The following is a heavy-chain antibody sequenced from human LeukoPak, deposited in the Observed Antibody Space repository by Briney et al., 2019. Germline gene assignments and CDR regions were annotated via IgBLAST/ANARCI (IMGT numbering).Heavy chain of an antibody. D-gene: IGHD6-19*01. Sequence: GGSLRLSCAASGFTFRSYGMHWVRQAPGKGLEWVAVISYDGSTKYYADSVKGRFTISRDNSKNTLYLQMNSLRPEDTAVYYCAKPRIPEAGTDLDFWGQGTLVTVSS. CDR1: GFTFRSYG. CDR3: AKPRIPEAGTDLDF. CDR2: ISYDGSTK. V-gene: IGHV3-30*18. J-gene: IGHJ4*02.